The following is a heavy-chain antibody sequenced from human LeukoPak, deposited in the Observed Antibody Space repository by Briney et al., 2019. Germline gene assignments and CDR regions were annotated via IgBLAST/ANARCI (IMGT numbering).Heavy chain of an antibody. J-gene: IGHJ6*02. Sequence: GGSLRLSCAASGFTFSSYWMSWVRQAPGKGLEWVANIKQEGSEKYYVDSVKGGFTISRDNATNSLYLQMTSLRAEDTAVYYCARDRLIVGASYYYYGMDVWGQGTTVTVSS. D-gene: IGHD1-26*01. CDR2: IKQEGSEK. V-gene: IGHV3-7*01. CDR3: ARDRLIVGASYYYYGMDV. CDR1: GFTFSSYW.